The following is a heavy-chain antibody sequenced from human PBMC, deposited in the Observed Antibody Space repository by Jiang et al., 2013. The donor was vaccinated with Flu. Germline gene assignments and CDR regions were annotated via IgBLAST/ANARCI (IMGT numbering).Heavy chain of an antibody. CDR1: GGSISSGDYY. CDR3: ARGYCSGGSCLYFDY. V-gene: IGHV4-30-4*01. CDR2: IYYSGST. D-gene: IGHD2-15*01. J-gene: IGHJ4*02. Sequence: GSGLVKPSQTLSLTCTVSGGSISSGDYYWSWIRQPPGKGLEWIGYIYYSGSTYYNPSLKSRVTISVDTSKNQFSLKLSSVTAADTAVYYCARGYCSGGSCLYFDYWGQGTLVTVSS.